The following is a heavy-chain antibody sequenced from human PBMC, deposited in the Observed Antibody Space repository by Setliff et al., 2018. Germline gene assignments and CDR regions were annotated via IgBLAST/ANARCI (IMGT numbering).Heavy chain of an antibody. J-gene: IGHJ3*02. D-gene: IGHD6-19*01. CDR1: GGSISNYY. CDR3: ARGSSGWYSGAFDI. V-gene: IGHV4-4*07. Sequence: SETLSLTCTVSGGSISNYYWSWIRQPAGKGLEWIGRIYTSGSTNYNPSLKSRVTISLDTSKNQFSLKLSSVTAADTAVYYCARGSSGWYSGAFDIWGQGTMVTVSS. CDR2: IYTSGST.